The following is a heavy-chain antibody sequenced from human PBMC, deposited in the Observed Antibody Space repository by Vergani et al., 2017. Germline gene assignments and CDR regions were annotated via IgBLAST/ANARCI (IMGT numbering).Heavy chain of an antibody. CDR2: ISDGGSNE. J-gene: IGHJ6*03. CDR3: ARDRKGSGYYYMDV. CDR1: GFAFNNYS. V-gene: IGHV3-30*03. D-gene: IGHD3-3*01. Sequence: QVQLVESGGGVVQPGRSLRLSCEASGFAFNNYSIHWVRQAPGKGLEWEAVISDGGSNEHYVDSVKGRFTISRDNSKNTLYLQMNSLRAEDTAVYYCARDRKGSGYYYMDVWGTGTTVTVS.